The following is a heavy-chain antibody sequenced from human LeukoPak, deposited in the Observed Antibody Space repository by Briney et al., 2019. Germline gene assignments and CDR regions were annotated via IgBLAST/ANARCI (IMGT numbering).Heavy chain of an antibody. D-gene: IGHD6-19*01. CDR2: IRYDESNK. CDR3: ATMQWLEGVDWFDP. CDR1: GFIFSNYG. Sequence: GGSLRLSCAASGFIFSNYGMHWVRQAPGKGLEWVAFIRYDESNKFYADSVKGRFTISRDNSKNILFLQMNSLRTEDTAVYYCATMQWLEGVDWFDPWGQGTLVTVSS. V-gene: IGHV3-30*02. J-gene: IGHJ5*02.